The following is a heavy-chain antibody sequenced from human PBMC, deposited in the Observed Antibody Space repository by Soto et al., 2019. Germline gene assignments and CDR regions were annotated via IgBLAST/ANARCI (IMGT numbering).Heavy chain of an antibody. CDR3: ERDSTFDPYCSSTSCYFDY. CDR1: GFTFSSYS. Sequence: EVQLVESGGGLVKPGGSLRLSCAASGFTFSSYSMNWVRQAPGKGLEWVSSISSSYIYYADSVKGRFTISRDNAKNSLYLQMNSLRAEDTAVYYCERDSTFDPYCSSTSCYFDYWGQGTLVTVSS. V-gene: IGHV3-21*01. D-gene: IGHD2-2*01. J-gene: IGHJ4*02. CDR2: ISSSYI.